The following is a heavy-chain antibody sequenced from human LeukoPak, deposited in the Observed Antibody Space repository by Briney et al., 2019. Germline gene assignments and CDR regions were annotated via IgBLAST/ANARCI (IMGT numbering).Heavy chain of an antibody. CDR1: GYTFTGYY. CDR2: INPNSGGT. V-gene: IGHV1-2*02. J-gene: IGHJ6*02. D-gene: IGHD3-16*01. Sequence: ASVKVSCKASGYTFTGYYMHWVRQASGQGLEWMGWINPNSGGTNYAQKFQGRVTMTRDTSISTAYMELSRLRSDDTAVYYCARDPYDYVWGSYKDYYYGMDVWGQGTTVTVSS. CDR3: ARDPYDYVWGSYKDYYYGMDV.